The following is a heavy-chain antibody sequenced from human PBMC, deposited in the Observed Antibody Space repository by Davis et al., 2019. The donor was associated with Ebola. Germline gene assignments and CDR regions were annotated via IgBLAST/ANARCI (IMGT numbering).Heavy chain of an antibody. V-gene: IGHV1-2*04. J-gene: IGHJ4*02. D-gene: IGHD4-11*01. CDR2: INPNSGGT. CDR3: ARPKMITDLQS. CDR1: GGTFSSYA. Sequence: ASVKVSCKASGGTFSSYAISWMRQAPGQGLEWMGWINPNSGGTNYAPKFQGWVTMTRDTSITTAYMELTSLKSEDTGMYYCARPKMITDLQSWGQGTLVTVSS.